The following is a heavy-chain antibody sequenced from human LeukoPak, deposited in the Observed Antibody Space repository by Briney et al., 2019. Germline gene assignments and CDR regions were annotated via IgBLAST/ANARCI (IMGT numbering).Heavy chain of an antibody. Sequence: GGSLRLSCAASGFTFSSYWMHWVRHAPGKGLVWVSRINSDGRSTSYADSVKGRFTISRDNAKNTLYLQMNSLRAEDTAVYYCARDYGDHPPGNYWGQGTLVTVSS. D-gene: IGHD4-17*01. CDR2: INSDGRST. J-gene: IGHJ4*02. CDR3: ARDYGDHPPGNY. CDR1: GFTFSSYW. V-gene: IGHV3-74*01.